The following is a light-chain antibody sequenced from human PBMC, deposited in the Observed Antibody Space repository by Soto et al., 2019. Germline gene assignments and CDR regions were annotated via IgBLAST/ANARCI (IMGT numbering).Light chain of an antibody. CDR2: DAS. Sequence: EIVLTQSPATLSLSPGERATLSCRASQSVSSYLAWYQQKPGQAPRLLIYDASNRATGIPARFRGSVSGTDFTLTISSLEPEDFAVYYCQQRSNWPPVFGGGTKVEIK. CDR3: QQRSNWPPV. V-gene: IGKV3-11*01. J-gene: IGKJ4*01. CDR1: QSVSSY.